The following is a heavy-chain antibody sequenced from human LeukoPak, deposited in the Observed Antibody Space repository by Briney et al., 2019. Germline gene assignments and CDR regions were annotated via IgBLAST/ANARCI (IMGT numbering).Heavy chain of an antibody. CDR2: IYYSGST. V-gene: IGHV4-39*01. Sequence: SETLSLTCTVSGGSISSSNSYWGWIRQPPGKGLELVGRIYYSGSTYYNPSLKSRVTISVDTSRNQFSLKLSSVTAADTAVYYCAKYEGGTTFDYWSQGTLVTVSS. J-gene: IGHJ4*02. CDR1: GGSISSSNSY. D-gene: IGHD1-26*01. CDR3: AKYEGGTTFDY.